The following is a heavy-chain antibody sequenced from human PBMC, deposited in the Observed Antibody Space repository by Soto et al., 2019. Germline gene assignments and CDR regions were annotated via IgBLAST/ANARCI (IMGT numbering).Heavy chain of an antibody. Sequence: QVQLQESGPGLVKPSQTLSLTCTVSGGSISSGDYYWSWIRQPPGKGLEWIGYIYYSGSTYYNPSLNSRVPISVDTSKNHFFLKLSSVTAADTAVYYCARDASYGETDYWGQGTLVTVFS. CDR3: ARDASYGETDY. J-gene: IGHJ4*02. CDR1: GGSISSGDYY. D-gene: IGHD4-17*01. V-gene: IGHV4-30-4*01. CDR2: IYYSGST.